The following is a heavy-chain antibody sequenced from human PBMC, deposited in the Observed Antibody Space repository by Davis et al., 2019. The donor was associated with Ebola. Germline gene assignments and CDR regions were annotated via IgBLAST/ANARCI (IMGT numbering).Heavy chain of an antibody. Sequence: MPSETLSLTCAVSGGSISSGGYSWSWIRQPPGKGLEWIGYIYHSGSTYYNPSLKSRVTISVDRSKNQFSLKLSSVTAADTAVYYCARRGILYWYFDLWGRGTLVTVSS. CDR2: IYHSGST. V-gene: IGHV4-30-2*01. J-gene: IGHJ2*01. D-gene: IGHD1-26*01. CDR3: ARRGILYWYFDL. CDR1: GGSISSGGYS.